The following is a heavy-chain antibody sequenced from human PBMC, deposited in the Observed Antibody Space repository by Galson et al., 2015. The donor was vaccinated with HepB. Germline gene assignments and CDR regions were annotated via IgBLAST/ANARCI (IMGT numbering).Heavy chain of an antibody. V-gene: IGHV3-69-1*01. CDR1: GINVXNDA. J-gene: IGHJ3*02. CDR3: ARGRDYAFDI. CDR2: ISTSGVV. Sequence: SLRLSXAXSGINVXNDAIDWVRQAPGKGLEXLSFISTSGVVSYADSVKGRLTISRDTVKNSLYLQMNSLRAEDTAMYYCARGRDYAFDIWGLGTMVTVSS. D-gene: IGHD3-16*01.